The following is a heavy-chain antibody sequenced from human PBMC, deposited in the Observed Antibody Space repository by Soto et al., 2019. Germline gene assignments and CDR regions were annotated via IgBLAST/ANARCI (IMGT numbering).Heavy chain of an antibody. J-gene: IGHJ3*02. D-gene: IGHD3-3*01. CDR3: ARSYQYYDFWSGYYPYGAFDI. CDR1: GGSISSYY. CDR2: IYYSGST. Sequence: PSETLSLTCTVSGGSISSYYWSWIRQPPGKGLEWIGYIYYSGSTNYNPPLKSRVTISVDTSKNQFSLKLSSVTAADTAVYYCARSYQYYDFWSGYYPYGAFDIWGQGTMVTVSS. V-gene: IGHV4-59*08.